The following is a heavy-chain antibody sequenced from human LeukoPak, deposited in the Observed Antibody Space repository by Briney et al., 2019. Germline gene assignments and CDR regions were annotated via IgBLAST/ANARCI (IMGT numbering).Heavy chain of an antibody. J-gene: IGHJ4*02. V-gene: IGHV3-74*01. CDR2: FLSDGSRT. CDR1: GFTFSSYW. CDR3: ARVGDYGSGFDF. Sequence: GGSLRLSCAASGFTFSSYWMHWVRQGPGKGLVWVSRFLSDGSRTAYADSVKGRFTISGDNAKNTLYLQMNSLRAEDTAVYYCARVGDYGSGFDFWGQGTLVTVSS. D-gene: IGHD3-10*01.